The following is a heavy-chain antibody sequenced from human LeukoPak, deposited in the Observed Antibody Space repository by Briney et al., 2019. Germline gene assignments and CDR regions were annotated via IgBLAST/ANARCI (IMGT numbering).Heavy chain of an antibody. V-gene: IGHV3-23*01. Sequence: QPGGSLRLSCAASGFTFSSYAMSWVRQAPGKGLEWVSTINGGGVNTHYADSVGGRFTISRDNSKNTLFLQMNSLRGEDTAVYYCAKDLYRNYGPADYWGQGNLVTVSS. CDR1: GFTFSSYA. J-gene: IGHJ4*02. D-gene: IGHD4-11*01. CDR3: AKDLYRNYGPADY. CDR2: INGGGVNT.